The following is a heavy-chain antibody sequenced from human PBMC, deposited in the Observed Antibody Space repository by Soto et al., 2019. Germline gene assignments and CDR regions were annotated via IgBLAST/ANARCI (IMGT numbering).Heavy chain of an antibody. Sequence: QVQLQESGPGLVKPSETLSLTCTVSGGSVRSRYYYWNWVRQPPGKGLEWIGYIHYSGSTNYNPSHKSRVTISVDTSKNQFSLKLSSVTAADTAVYYCARDGGGPAAMIGYYYYGMDVWGQGTTVTVSS. J-gene: IGHJ6*02. V-gene: IGHV4-61*01. CDR2: IHYSGST. CDR1: GGSVRSRYYY. CDR3: ARDGGGPAAMIGYYYYGMDV. D-gene: IGHD2-2*01.